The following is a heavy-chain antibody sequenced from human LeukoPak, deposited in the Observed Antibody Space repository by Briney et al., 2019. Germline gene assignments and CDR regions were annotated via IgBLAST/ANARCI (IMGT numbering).Heavy chain of an antibody. V-gene: IGHV4-34*08. Sequence: GSLRLSCAASGFTVSSKYMSWIRQPPGKGLEWIGEINHSGSTNYNPSLKSRVTISVDTSKNQFSLKLSSVTAADTAVYYCATLSSYYMDVWGKGTTVTISS. CDR2: INHSGST. CDR3: ATLSSYYMDV. J-gene: IGHJ6*03. CDR1: GFTVSSKY.